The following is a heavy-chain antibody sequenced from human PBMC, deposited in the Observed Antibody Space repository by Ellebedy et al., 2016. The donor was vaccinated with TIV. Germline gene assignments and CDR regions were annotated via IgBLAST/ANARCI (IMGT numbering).Heavy chain of an antibody. D-gene: IGHD6-19*01. J-gene: IGHJ6*02. CDR1: GGSFSNSA. CDR3: GGGSGWYLSTAKFGVDV. Sequence: SVQVSCXASGGSFSNSAFSWVRQAPGQGLEWMGAIIPVFGTAKYAQKFQGRVTITADESTSTAFLKLSSLISEDTAVYYCGGGSGWYLSTAKFGVDVWGQGTTVTVSS. CDR2: IIPVFGTA. V-gene: IGHV1-69*13.